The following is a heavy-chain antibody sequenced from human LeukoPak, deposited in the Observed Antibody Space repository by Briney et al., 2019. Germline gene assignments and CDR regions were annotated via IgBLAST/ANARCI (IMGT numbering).Heavy chain of an antibody. CDR3: ARDIASEYSSSSPYFQH. D-gene: IGHD6-6*01. V-gene: IGHV3-21*01. CDR1: GFTFSSYS. Sequence: GGSLRLSCAASGFTFSSYSVNWVRQAPGKGLEWVSSISSSSSYIYYADSVKGRFTISRDNAKNSLYLQMNSLRAEDTAVYYCARDIASEYSSSSPYFQHWGQGTLVTVSS. J-gene: IGHJ1*01. CDR2: ISSSSSYI.